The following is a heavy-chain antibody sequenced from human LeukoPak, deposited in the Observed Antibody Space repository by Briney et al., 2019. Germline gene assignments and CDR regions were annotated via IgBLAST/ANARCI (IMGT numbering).Heavy chain of an antibody. CDR1: GGSFSGYY. D-gene: IGHD3-10*01. Sequence: SETLSLTCAVYGGSFSGYYWSWIRQPPGKGPEWIGEINHSGSTNYNPSLKSRVTISVDTSKNQFSLKLSSVTAADTAVYYCARGRRLLWFGELFKGYYFDYWGQGTLVTVSS. CDR3: ARGRRLLWFGELFKGYYFDY. V-gene: IGHV4-34*01. CDR2: INHSGST. J-gene: IGHJ4*02.